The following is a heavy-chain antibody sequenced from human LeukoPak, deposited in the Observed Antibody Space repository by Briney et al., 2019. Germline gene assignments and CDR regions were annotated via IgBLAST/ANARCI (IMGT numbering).Heavy chain of an antibody. CDR1: GGSFSGYY. D-gene: IGHD6-13*01. J-gene: IGHJ5*02. CDR2: IYGSGST. CDR3: ARVVAAAGNNWFDP. Sequence: SETLSLTCAVYGGSFSGYYWSWIRQPPGKGLEWIGRIYGSGSTNYNPSLKSRVTMSVDTSKNQFSLKLNSVTAADTAVYYCARVVAAAGNNWFDPWGQGTLVTVSS. V-gene: IGHV4-59*10.